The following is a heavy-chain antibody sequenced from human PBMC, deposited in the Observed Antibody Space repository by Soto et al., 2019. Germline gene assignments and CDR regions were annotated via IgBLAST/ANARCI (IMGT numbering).Heavy chain of an antibody. CDR3: ARKGGRVAARNYYYYGMDV. Sequence: SETLSLTCAVYGGSFSGYYWSWIRQPPGKGLEWIGEINHSGSTNYNPSLKSRVTISVDTSKNQFSLKLSSVTAADTAVYYCARKGGRVAARNYYYYGMDVWGQGTTVTVSS. CDR2: INHSGST. D-gene: IGHD2-15*01. V-gene: IGHV4-34*01. J-gene: IGHJ6*02. CDR1: GGSFSGYY.